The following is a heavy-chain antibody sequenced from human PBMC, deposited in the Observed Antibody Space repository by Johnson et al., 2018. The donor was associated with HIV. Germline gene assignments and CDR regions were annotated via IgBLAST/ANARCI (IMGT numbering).Heavy chain of an antibody. CDR1: GFTVSSYY. CDR2: ISSSGSTI. V-gene: IGHV3-11*04. D-gene: IGHD1-26*01. CDR3: ARDIGGSYSVLDAFDI. Sequence: QVQLVESGGGVVQPGGSLRLSCAASGFTVSSYYMNWVRQAPGKGLEWVSYISSSGSTIYYADSVKGRFTISRDNAKNSLYLQMNSLRAEDTAVYYCARDIGGSYSVLDAFDIWGQGTMVTVSS. J-gene: IGHJ3*02.